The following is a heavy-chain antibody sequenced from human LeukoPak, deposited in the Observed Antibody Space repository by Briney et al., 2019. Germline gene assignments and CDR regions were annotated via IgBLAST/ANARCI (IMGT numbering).Heavy chain of an antibody. CDR1: GYTFTGYY. CDR3: ARDLESISYYYYYMDV. D-gene: IGHD1-1*01. J-gene: IGHJ6*03. Sequence: ASVKVSCKASGYTFTGYYMHWVRQAPGQGLEWVGWINPNSGGTNYAQKFQGRVTMTRDTSISTAYMELSRLRSDDTAVYYCARDLESISYYYYYMDVWGKGTTVTVSS. CDR2: INPNSGGT. V-gene: IGHV1-2*02.